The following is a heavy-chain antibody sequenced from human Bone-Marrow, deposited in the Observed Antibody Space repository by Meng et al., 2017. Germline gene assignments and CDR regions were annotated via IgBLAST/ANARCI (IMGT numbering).Heavy chain of an antibody. CDR2: TYYRSRWYS. CDR3: ARDGTSWYFFDY. CDR1: GDSVSSNSAT. J-gene: IGHJ4*02. D-gene: IGHD1-1*01. Sequence: QVQLQQSGPGLVKLSQTLSPTCAISGDSVSSNSATWNWIRQSPSRGLEWLGRTYYRSRWYSDYAVSVQSRITINPDTSKNQFSLQLNSLTPEDSAVYYCARDGTSWYFFDYWGQGTLVTVSS. V-gene: IGHV6-1*01.